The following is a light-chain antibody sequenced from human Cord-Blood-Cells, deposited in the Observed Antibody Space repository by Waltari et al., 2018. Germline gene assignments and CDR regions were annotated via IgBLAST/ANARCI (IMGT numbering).Light chain of an antibody. CDR1: SGHSSYA. V-gene: IGLV4-69*01. Sequence: QLVLTQSPSASASLGASVKLTCTLSSGHSSYAIAWHQQQPEKGPRYLTRLNSDGSHSKGDGIPVRFSGSSAGAERYLSISSLQSEDEADYYCQTWGTGIVVFGGGTKLTVL. CDR2: LNSDGSH. CDR3: QTWGTGIVV. J-gene: IGLJ2*01.